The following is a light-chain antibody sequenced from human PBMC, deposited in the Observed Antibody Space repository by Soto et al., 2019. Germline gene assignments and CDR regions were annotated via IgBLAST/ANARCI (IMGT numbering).Light chain of an antibody. CDR2: GAA. V-gene: IGKV3-20*01. CDR1: QTLTSNY. J-gene: IGKJ4*01. Sequence: EIVLTQSPATLSLSPGERATLSCRASQTLTSNYLAWYQQKPGQAPRLLIHGAASRATGIPDRFSGRGSGTDFTPTISRLEPEDVAVYYCQQYSDSLLTFGGGTKVEIK. CDR3: QQYSDSLLT.